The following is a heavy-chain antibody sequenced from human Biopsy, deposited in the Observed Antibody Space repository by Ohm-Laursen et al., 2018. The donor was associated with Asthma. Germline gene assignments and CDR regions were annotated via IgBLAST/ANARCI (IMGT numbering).Heavy chain of an antibody. CDR1: GDAMSTSGSY. Sequence: SETLSLTCIVSGDAMSTSGSYWGWIRQSPGKGLEWIGSIYYSGRTYDNPSLESRVTISADTSKNHFSLKGTSVTAADTAVYYCARAVSSSSYWYFDLWGRGDLVTVSS. J-gene: IGHJ2*01. V-gene: IGHV4-39*02. D-gene: IGHD6-6*01. CDR2: IYYSGRT. CDR3: ARAVSSSSYWYFDL.